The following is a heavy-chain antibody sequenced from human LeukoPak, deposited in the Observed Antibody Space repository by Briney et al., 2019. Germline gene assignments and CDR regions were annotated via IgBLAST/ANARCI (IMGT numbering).Heavy chain of an antibody. D-gene: IGHD2-15*01. V-gene: IGHV3-64D*09. CDR1: GFTFSSYA. Sequence: SGGSLRLFCSASGFTFSSYAMHWVRQAPGKGLEYVSSIRDKGGSTYYADSVKARFTISRDNSTNTLYLQRSSLRAEDTAVYYCVKERYCSGGSCYGIYFDYWGQEPLVTVSS. J-gene: IGHJ4*02. CDR3: VKERYCSGGSCYGIYFDY. CDR2: IRDKGGST.